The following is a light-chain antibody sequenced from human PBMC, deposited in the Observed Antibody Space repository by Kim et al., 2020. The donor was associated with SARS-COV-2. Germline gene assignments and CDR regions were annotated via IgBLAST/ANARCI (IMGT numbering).Light chain of an antibody. CDR3: QQSYSTPHT. CDR1: ESISSY. CDR2: AAS. J-gene: IGKJ2*01. Sequence: DIKMTQSPSSLSASVGDRVTITCRASESISSYLNWYQQKAGQAPKLLIYAASSLQSGVPSRFSGSGSGTDFTLTISSLQPADFATYSCQQSYSTPHTFGQGTKLEI. V-gene: IGKV1-39*01.